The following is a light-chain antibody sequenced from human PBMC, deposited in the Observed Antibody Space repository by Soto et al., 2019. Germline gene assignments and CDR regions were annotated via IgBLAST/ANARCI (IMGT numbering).Light chain of an antibody. J-gene: IGLJ2*01. CDR3: QARDSSIVV. CDR2: QDT. Sequence: SYELTQPPSVSVSPGQTASITCSGDKLGDKYACWYQQKPGQSPVLVIYQDTKRPSGIPERFSGSNSGNTATLTISGTQALDEADYYRQARDSSIVVFGGGTKLTVL. CDR1: KLGDKY. V-gene: IGLV3-1*01.